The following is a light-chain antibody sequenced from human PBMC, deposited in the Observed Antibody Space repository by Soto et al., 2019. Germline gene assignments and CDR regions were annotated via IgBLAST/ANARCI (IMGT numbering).Light chain of an antibody. CDR3: ETWDTNTRV. J-gene: IGLJ3*02. Sequence: QLVLTQSSSASASLGSSVKLTCTLSSGHNNYIIAWHQQQPGRAPRYLLKLERSGSYNKGSGVPDRFSGSSSGADRYLTISNLQFEDEADYYCETWDTNTRVFGGGTKLTVL. V-gene: IGLV4-60*02. CDR2: LERSGSY. CDR1: SGHNNYI.